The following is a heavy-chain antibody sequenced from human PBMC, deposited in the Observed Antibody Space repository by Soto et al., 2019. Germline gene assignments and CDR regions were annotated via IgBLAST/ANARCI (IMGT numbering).Heavy chain of an antibody. CDR1: GFTFSSYG. V-gene: IGHV3-33*01. Sequence: LRLSCAASGFTFSSYGMHWVRQSPGKGLEWVAVIWYDGSNKYYADSVKGRFTISRDNSKNTLYLQMNSLRAEDTAVYYCAREQTLYYDSSGYIYYYYYGMDVWGQGTTVTVSS. D-gene: IGHD3-22*01. J-gene: IGHJ6*02. CDR2: IWYDGSNK. CDR3: AREQTLYYDSSGYIYYYYYGMDV.